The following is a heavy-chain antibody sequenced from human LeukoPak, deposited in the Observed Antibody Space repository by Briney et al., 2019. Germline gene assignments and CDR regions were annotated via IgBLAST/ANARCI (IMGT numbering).Heavy chain of an antibody. V-gene: IGHV4-61*01. Sequence: TSETLSLTCTVSGGSISSRSYYWGWIRQPPGKGLEWIGYIYYSGSTNYNPSLKSRVTISVDTSKNQFSLKLSSVTAADTAVYYCARDLPQGGMIVPWGQGTLVTVSS. CDR3: ARDLPQGGMIVP. CDR1: GGSISSRSYY. J-gene: IGHJ5*02. CDR2: IYYSGST. D-gene: IGHD3-22*01.